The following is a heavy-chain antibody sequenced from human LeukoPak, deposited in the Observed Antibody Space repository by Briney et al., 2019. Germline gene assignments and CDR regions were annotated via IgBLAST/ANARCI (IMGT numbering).Heavy chain of an antibody. CDR3: ARSMVRGVLHGGFDF. J-gene: IGHJ4*02. Sequence: GESLKISCKGSGYDFRTYWIAWVRQMPGKGLDWMGIIYPGDSDTKYRPSLQGQVTISADKSISTAYLQWSSLKASDTAMYYCARSMVRGVLHGGFDFWGQGTLVTVSS. CDR1: GYDFRTYW. V-gene: IGHV5-51*01. CDR2: IYPGDSDT. D-gene: IGHD3-10*01.